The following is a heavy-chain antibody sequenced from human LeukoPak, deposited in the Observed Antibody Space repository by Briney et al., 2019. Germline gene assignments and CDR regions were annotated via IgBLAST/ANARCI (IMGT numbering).Heavy chain of an antibody. V-gene: IGHV4-31*03. CDR2: VFYSGST. J-gene: IGHJ3*02. CDR1: GGSISDAAYY. Sequence: SETLSLTCTVSGGSISDAAYYWSWIRQHPGEGLEWIGYVFYSGSTSYNPSLKSRVTISVDTSKNQFSLKLSSVTAADTAVYYCARDPGSTYAFDIWGQGTMVTVSS. D-gene: IGHD2-15*01. CDR3: ARDPGSTYAFDI.